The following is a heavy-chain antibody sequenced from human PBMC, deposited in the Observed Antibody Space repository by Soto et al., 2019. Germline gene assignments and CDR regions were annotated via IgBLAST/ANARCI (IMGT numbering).Heavy chain of an antibody. CDR1: GFTFSSYG. J-gene: IGHJ4*02. CDR3: AREDTAMVAWYFDY. V-gene: IGHV3-33*01. Sequence: GGSLRLSCAASGFTFSSYGMHWVRQAPGKGLEWVAVIWYDGSNKYYADSVKGRFTISRDNSKNTLYLQMNSLRAEDTAVYYCAREDTAMVAWYFDYWGQGTLVTV. D-gene: IGHD5-18*01. CDR2: IWYDGSNK.